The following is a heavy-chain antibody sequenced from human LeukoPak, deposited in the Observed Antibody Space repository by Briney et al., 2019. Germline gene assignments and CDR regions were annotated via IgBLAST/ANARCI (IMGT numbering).Heavy chain of an antibody. CDR2: ISSNGGST. CDR1: GFTFSSYA. J-gene: IGHJ4*02. D-gene: IGHD6-13*01. Sequence: GGSLRLSCSASGFTFSSYAMHWVRQAPGKGLEYVSAISSNGGSTYYADSVKGRFTISRDNSKNTLYLQMSSLRAEDTAVYYCVKLSSSWYNYFDYWGQGTLVTASS. CDR3: VKLSSSWYNYFDY. V-gene: IGHV3-64D*06.